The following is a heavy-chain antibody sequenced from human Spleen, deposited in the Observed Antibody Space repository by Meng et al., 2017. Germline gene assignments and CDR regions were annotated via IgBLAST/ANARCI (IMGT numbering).Heavy chain of an antibody. CDR3: ARDEGSSWANWFAA. CDR2: ISPNSGGT. CDR1: GHTFTGYY. Sequence: RLVQSGAEVKKPGASVKVSCKSSGHTFTGYYIHWVRQAPGQGLEWMGRISPNSGGTTYAQKFKGRVTMTTDTSTSTGYMELRSLTSDDTAVYYCARDEGSSWANWFAAWGQGTLVTVSS. V-gene: IGHV1-2*06. D-gene: IGHD6-13*01. J-gene: IGHJ5*02.